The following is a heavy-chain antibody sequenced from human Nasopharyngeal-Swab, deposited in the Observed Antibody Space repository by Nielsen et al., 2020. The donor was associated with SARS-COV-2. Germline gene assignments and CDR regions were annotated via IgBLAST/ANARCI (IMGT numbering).Heavy chain of an antibody. D-gene: IGHD6-19*01. V-gene: IGHV3-23*01. CDR2: MSGTGGTT. CDR3: AKATQQWLTYYFDL. CDR1: GFTFTRYA. Sequence: GESLKISCAASGFTFTRYAMNWVRQAPGKGLEWVSLMSGTGGTTYYTDSVKGRFTISTDNSENTLYLHMNSLTAEDTAVYYCAKATQQWLTYYFDLWGQGALVTVSS. J-gene: IGHJ4*02.